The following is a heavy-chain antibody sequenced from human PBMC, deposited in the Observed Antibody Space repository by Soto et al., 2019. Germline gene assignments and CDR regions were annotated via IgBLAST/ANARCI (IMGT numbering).Heavy chain of an antibody. D-gene: IGHD4-17*01. CDR3: ARELDPYYGGNSLSLDY. Sequence: ASVKVSCKASGYTFTNYGISWVRQAPGQGLEWMGWINTYNGNTNHAQKLQGRVTMTTDTSTSTAYMELNYLRSEDTAVYFCARELDPYYGGNSLSLDYWGQGTLVTVSS. J-gene: IGHJ4*02. V-gene: IGHV1-18*01. CDR2: INTYNGNT. CDR1: GYTFTNYG.